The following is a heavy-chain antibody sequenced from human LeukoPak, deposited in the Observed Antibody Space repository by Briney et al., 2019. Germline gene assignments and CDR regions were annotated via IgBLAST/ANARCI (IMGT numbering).Heavy chain of an antibody. Sequence: GGSLRLSCAASGFTFSSHWMHWVRQAPGKGLVWVSSIDTDGKRTSYADSVKGRFTISRDNAKNTLYLQMNSLGAEDTALYHCAHHNPNAKLGYWGQGTLATVSS. J-gene: IGHJ4*02. CDR2: IDTDGKRT. CDR3: AHHNPNAKLGY. CDR1: GFTFSSHW. V-gene: IGHV3-74*01. D-gene: IGHD4-23*01.